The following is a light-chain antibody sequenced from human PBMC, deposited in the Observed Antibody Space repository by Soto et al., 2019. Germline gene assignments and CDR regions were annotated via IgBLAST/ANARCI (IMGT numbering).Light chain of an antibody. CDR3: AAWDDNLNGPL. CDR2: ADS. J-gene: IGLJ1*01. Sequence: QSVLTQPPSASGTPGQRVTISCSGDISNIGTNSVHWYQHLPGTAPQLVIYADSQRPSGVPDRFSGSKSGTSASLAISGLQSEDDADYLCAAWDDNLNGPLFGTGTKLTVL. V-gene: IGLV1-44*01. CDR1: ISNIGTNS.